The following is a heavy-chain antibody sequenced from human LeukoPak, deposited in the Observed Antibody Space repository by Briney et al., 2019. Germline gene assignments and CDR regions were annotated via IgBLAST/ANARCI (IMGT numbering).Heavy chain of an antibody. V-gene: IGHV1-69*05. Sequence: ASVKLSCKASGGTFSSYAISWVRQAPGQGLEWMGGIIPIFGTANYAQKFQGRVTITTDESTSTAYMELSSLRSEDTAVYYCARDRLDIVPSGYYYYYDVDVWGKGTTVTVSS. CDR1: GGTFSSYA. J-gene: IGHJ6*03. CDR3: ARDRLDIVPSGYYYYYDVDV. D-gene: IGHD2-2*03. CDR2: IIPIFGTA.